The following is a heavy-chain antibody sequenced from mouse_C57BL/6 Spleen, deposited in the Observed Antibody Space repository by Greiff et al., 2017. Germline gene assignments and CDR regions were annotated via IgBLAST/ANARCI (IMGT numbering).Heavy chain of an antibody. D-gene: IGHD3-2*02. J-gene: IGHJ4*01. CDR1: GFSLTSYG. V-gene: IGHV2-6-1*01. CDR3: ARQGRQLREGAMDD. Sequence: QVQLKESGPGLVAPSQSLSITCTVSGFSLTSYGVHWVRQPPGKGLEWLVVIWSDGSTTYNSALNSRLSTSKDNSKSQVFLKMNSPLKDDTAMYYCARQGRQLREGAMDDGGQGSSVTVSS. CDR2: IWSDGST.